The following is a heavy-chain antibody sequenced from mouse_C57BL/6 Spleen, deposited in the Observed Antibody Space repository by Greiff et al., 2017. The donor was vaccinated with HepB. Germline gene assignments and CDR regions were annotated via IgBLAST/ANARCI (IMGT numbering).Heavy chain of an antibody. CDR3: ARHYYGSSYRGAMDY. CDR2: ISGGGGNT. J-gene: IGHJ4*01. D-gene: IGHD1-1*01. Sequence: EVQVVESGGGLVKPGGSLKLSCAASGFTFSSYTMSWVRQTPEKRLEWVATISGGGGNTYYPDSVKGRFTISRDNAKNTLYLQMSSLRSEDTALYYCARHYYGSSYRGAMDYWGQGTSVTVSS. CDR1: GFTFSSYT. V-gene: IGHV5-9*01.